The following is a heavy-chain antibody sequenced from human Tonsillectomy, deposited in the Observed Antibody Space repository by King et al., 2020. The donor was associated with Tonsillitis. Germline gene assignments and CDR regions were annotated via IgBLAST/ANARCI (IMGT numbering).Heavy chain of an antibody. V-gene: IGHV3-33*08. CDR3: ARDPPSIVGASPY. D-gene: IGHD1-26*01. CDR2: IWYVGSNK. CDR1: GFTFSSYG. Sequence: VQLVESGGGVVQPGRSLRLSCAASGFTFSSYGMHWVRQAPGKGLEWVAGIWYVGSNKYYADSVKGRFTISRDNSKNTLYLQMNSLRAEDTAVYYCARDPPSIVGASPYWGQGTLVTVSS. J-gene: IGHJ4*02.